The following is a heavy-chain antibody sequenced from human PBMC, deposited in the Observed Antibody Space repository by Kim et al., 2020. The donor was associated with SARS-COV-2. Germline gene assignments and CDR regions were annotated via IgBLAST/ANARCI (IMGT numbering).Heavy chain of an antibody. Sequence: GGSLRRSCAASGFTFSSYDMHWVRQATGKGLEWVSAIGTAGDTYYPGSVKGRFTISRENAKNSLYLQMNSLRAGDTAVYYCARGAVTGTRLRYYYYMDVWGKGTTVTVSS. J-gene: IGHJ6*03. CDR1: GFTFSSYD. D-gene: IGHD1-20*01. CDR2: IGTAGDT. V-gene: IGHV3-13*01. CDR3: ARGAVTGTRLRYYYYMDV.